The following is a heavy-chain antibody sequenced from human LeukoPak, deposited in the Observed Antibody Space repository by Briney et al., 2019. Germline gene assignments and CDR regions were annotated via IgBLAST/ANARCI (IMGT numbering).Heavy chain of an antibody. Sequence: GGSLRLSCSASGFQFSSFWMHWVRQAPGKGLVWVSRINLDGRSTTYADSVKGRFTISRDNAKNTLYLQMNSLRDEDTGIYYCARDERGNRNDTPRYWGQGTLVTVSS. J-gene: IGHJ4*02. V-gene: IGHV3-74*01. CDR1: GFQFSSFW. D-gene: IGHD1-1*01. CDR2: INLDGRST. CDR3: ARDERGNRNDTPRY.